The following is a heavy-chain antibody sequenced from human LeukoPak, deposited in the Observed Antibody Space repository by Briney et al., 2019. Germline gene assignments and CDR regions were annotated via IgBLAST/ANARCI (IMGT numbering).Heavy chain of an antibody. V-gene: IGHV1-2*02. J-gene: IGHJ4*02. CDR2: INPKSGGT. CDR3: ARDIGQGSSWLYDY. Sequence: GASVKVSCKASGYTFTGYYMHWVRQAPGQGVEWMGWINPKSGGTNYAQKFQGRVTMTRDTSITTAYMELSSLISADTALYYCARDIGQGSSWLYDYWGQGTLVTVSS. D-gene: IGHD6-13*01. CDR1: GYTFTGYY.